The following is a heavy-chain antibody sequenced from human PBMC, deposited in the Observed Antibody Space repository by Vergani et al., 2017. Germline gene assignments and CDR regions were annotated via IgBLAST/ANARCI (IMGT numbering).Heavy chain of an antibody. CDR2: ISGSGGST. Sequence: EVQLLESGGDLVQPGGSLRLSCAASGFTFNHYAMNWVRQAPGKGLEWVSGISGSGGSTYYAGSVKGRFTISRDSSKNTVYLQMNSLSAGDTAVYYCAKANPRNSGYDYLYYYHAMDVWGKGTTVTVSS. V-gene: IGHV3-23*01. CDR1: GFTFNHYA. D-gene: IGHD5-12*01. J-gene: IGHJ6*04. CDR3: AKANPRNSGYDYLYYYHAMDV.